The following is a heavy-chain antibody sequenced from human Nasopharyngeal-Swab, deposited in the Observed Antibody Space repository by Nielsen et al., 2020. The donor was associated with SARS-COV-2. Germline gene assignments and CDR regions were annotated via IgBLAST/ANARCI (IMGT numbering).Heavy chain of an antibody. J-gene: IGHJ4*02. V-gene: IGHV3-15*01. CDR2: IKSKTGGGTT. CDR1: GFTFSNAW. CDR3: TTDLHDYGDYDY. Sequence: GGSLRLSCAASGFTFSNAWMSWVRQAPGKGLEWVGRIKSKTGGGTTDYAAPVKGRFTISRDDSKTTLYLQMNSLKTEDTAVYYCTTDLHDYGDYDYWGQGTLVTVSS. D-gene: IGHD4-17*01.